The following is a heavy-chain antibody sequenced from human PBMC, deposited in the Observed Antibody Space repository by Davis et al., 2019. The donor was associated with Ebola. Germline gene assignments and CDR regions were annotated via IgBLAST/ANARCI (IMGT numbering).Heavy chain of an antibody. CDR2: TYYASKWYS. D-gene: IGHD3-3*01. V-gene: IGHV6-1*01. Sequence: PSETLSLTCAISGDSVSTAGWNWIRQSPSRGLEWLGRTYYASKWYSDYAVSVKGQITINADPSKNQFSLQLNSVTPEDTAVYYCARGWLRGYLDYWGQGTLVTVSS. CDR1: GDSVSTAG. CDR3: ARGWLRGYLDY. J-gene: IGHJ4*02.